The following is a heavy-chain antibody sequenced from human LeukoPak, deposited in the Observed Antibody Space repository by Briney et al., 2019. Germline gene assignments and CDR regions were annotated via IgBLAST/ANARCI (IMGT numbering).Heavy chain of an antibody. Sequence: ASVKVSCKASGYTFNDYYVHWVRQAPGQGLEWVGWIYPNTGGTDYAQKFQGRVTITSDTSIRTVYTEVRSLTSDDTAVYYCAREHQWASDYWGQGTLVTVSS. D-gene: IGHD1-26*01. J-gene: IGHJ4*02. CDR2: IYPNTGGT. V-gene: IGHV1-2*02. CDR3: AREHQWASDY. CDR1: GYTFNDYY.